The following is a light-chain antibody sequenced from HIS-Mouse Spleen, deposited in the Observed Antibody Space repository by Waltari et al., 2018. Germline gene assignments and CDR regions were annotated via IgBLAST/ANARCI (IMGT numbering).Light chain of an antibody. CDR1: QGISSY. V-gene: IGKV1-9*01. CDR3: QQLNSYPQFT. J-gene: IGKJ3*01. CDR2: AAS. Sequence: DIQLTKSPSFLSASVGDRVTITCRASQGISSYLAWYQQKPGKAPKLLIYAASTLQSGVPSRFSGSGSGTEFTLTISSLQPEDFATYSCQQLNSYPQFTFGPGTKVDIK.